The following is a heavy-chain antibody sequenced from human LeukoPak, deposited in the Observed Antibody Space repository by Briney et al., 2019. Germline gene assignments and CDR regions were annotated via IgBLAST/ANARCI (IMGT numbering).Heavy chain of an antibody. CDR3: TRLSYYYGSGSYSTRYRSPID. CDR2: IRSKANSYAT. Sequence: GGSLRLSCAASGFAFSGSAMHWVRQASGKGLEWVGRIRSKANSYATAYAASVKGRFTISRDDSKNTAYLQMNSLKTEDTAVYYCTRLSYYYGSGSYSTRYRSPIDWGQGTLVTVPS. J-gene: IGHJ4*02. CDR1: GFAFSGSA. V-gene: IGHV3-73*01. D-gene: IGHD3-10*01.